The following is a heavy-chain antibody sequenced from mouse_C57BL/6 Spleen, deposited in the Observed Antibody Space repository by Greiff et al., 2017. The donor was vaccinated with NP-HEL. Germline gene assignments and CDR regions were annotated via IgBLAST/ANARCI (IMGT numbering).Heavy chain of an antibody. CDR2: ISHRASGNTS. D-gene: IGHD2-4*01. CDR3: ARADDYGWFAY. J-gene: IGHJ3*01. Sequence: EVKLMESGGGLVQPGGSLSLSCAASGFTFTGYYMSWVRQTPGKALEWMGFISHRASGNTSEYSAYVKGRLTISRDNSQSILYLQMHALGAEDSATYCCARADDYGWFAYWGQVTLVTVSA. CDR1: GFTFTGYY. V-gene: IGHV7-3*01.